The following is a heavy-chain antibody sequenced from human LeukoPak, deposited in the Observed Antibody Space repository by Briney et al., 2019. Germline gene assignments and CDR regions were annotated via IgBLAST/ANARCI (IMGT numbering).Heavy chain of an antibody. Sequence: PGRSLRLSCAASGFTFDAYAMHWVRQAPGKGLEGVSGISFNRGSIGYADSVKGRFTIARDNAKTSMYLQMNSLRAADTALYYCARDKGYQLFSTLDYWGKGTLVTVSS. CDR3: ARDKGYQLFSTLDY. D-gene: IGHD2-2*01. CDR2: ISFNRGSI. V-gene: IGHV3-9*01. J-gene: IGHJ4*02. CDR1: GFTFDAYA.